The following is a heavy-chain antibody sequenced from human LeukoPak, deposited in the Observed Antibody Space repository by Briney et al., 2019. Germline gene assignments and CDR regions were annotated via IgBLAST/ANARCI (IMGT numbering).Heavy chain of an antibody. CDR1: GGSFSVYY. J-gene: IGHJ5*02. D-gene: IGHD3-10*01. CDR3: ARGRILWFGELFPRWFDP. V-gene: IGHV4-34*01. Sequence: SSETLSLTCAVCGGSFSVYYWSWIRQPQGKGLEWIGEINHSGSTNYNPSLKSRVTISVDTSKNQFSLKLSSVTAADTAVYYCARGRILWFGELFPRWFDPWGQGTLVTVSS. CDR2: INHSGST.